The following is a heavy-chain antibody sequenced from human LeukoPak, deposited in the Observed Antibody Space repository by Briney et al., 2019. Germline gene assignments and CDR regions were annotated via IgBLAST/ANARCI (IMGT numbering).Heavy chain of an antibody. J-gene: IGHJ4*02. CDR2: IYYSGST. Sequence: PSETLSLTCTVSGGSVSSGSYYWSWIRQPPGKGLEWIGYIYYSGSTNYNPSLKSRVTISVDTSKNQFSLKLSSVTAADTAVYYCARDLYCGGDCYHSGGEVDYWGQGTLVTVSS. V-gene: IGHV4-61*01. CDR3: ARDLYCGGDCYHSGGEVDY. CDR1: GGSVSSGSYY. D-gene: IGHD2-21*02.